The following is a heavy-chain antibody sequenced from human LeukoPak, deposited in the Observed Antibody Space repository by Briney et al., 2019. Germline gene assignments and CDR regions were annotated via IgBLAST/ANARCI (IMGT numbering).Heavy chain of an antibody. J-gene: IGHJ4*02. Sequence: SLKVSCKASGGTFSSHAISWVRQAPRQGLEWMVGIIPLFGTSNYAQKCQGSVTITADKSTSTAELELSSLSSEDTAVYDCATGSFGGAIGYWGQGTLVTVSS. V-gene: IGHV1-69*06. CDR2: IIPLFGTS. CDR1: GGTFSSHA. D-gene: IGHD2-21*01. CDR3: ATGSFGGAIGY.